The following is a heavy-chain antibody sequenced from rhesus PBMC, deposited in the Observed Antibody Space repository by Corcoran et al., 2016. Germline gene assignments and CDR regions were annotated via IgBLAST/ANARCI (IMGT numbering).Heavy chain of an antibody. V-gene: IGHV4-160*01. CDR2: IYGSSGST. J-gene: IGHJ4*01. CDR3: AREGRYCTSTTCDSWHDY. CDR1: GGSISSNY. D-gene: IGHD2-2*01. Sequence: QVQLQESGPGLVKPSETLSLTCAVSGGSISSNYWSWIRQPPGRGLEWLGYIYGSSGSTYYNPALKMRVTISTDTSKNQVALKLSSVTAADTAVDYCAREGRYCTSTTCDSWHDYWGQGVLVTVSS.